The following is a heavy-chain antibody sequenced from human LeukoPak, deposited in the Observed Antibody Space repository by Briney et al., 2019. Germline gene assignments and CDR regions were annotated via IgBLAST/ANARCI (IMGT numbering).Heavy chain of an antibody. J-gene: IGHJ4*02. D-gene: IGHD1-26*01. CDR1: GGSISSGGYS. V-gene: IGHV4-30-2*01. CDR2: IYHSGST. Sequence: SETLSLTCAVSGGSISSGGYSWSWIRQPPGKGLEWIGYIYHSGSTYYNPSLKSRVTISVDRSKNQFSLKLSSVTAADTAVYYCARASGSPLMSYFDYWGQGTLVTVSS. CDR3: ARASGSPLMSYFDY.